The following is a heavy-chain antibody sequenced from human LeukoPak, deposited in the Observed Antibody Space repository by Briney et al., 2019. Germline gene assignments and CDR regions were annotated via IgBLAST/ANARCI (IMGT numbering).Heavy chain of an antibody. CDR2: ISWNSGSI. CDR1: GFIFDDCA. J-gene: IGHJ4*02. D-gene: IGHD6-19*01. CDR3: AKDRTVAGTPWLDY. Sequence: GRSLRLSCAASGFIFDDCAMHWVRQAPGKGLEWVSGISWNSGSIGYADSVKGRFTISRDNAKNSLYLQMNSLRAEDTALYYCAKDRTVAGTPWLDYWGQGTLVTVSS. V-gene: IGHV3-9*01.